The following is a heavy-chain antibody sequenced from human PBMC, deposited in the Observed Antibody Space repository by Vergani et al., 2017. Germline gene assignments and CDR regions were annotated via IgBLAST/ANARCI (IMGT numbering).Heavy chain of an antibody. Sequence: EVQLVQSGAEVKKPGESLKISCKGSGYSFTSYWIGWVRQMPGKGLEWMGIIYPGDSDARYSPSFQGQVTISADQSISTAYLQWSSLKASDTAMYYCARQQYSSTSCPGVPDYWGQGTLVTVSS. V-gene: IGHV5-51*01. D-gene: IGHD2-2*01. J-gene: IGHJ4*02. CDR2: IYPGDSDA. CDR1: GYSFTSYW. CDR3: ARQQYSSTSCPGVPDY.